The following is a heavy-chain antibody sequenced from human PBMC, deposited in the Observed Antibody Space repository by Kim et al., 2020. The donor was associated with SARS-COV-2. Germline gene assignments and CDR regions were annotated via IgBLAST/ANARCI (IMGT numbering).Heavy chain of an antibody. CDR2: INPNSGGT. J-gene: IGHJ6*02. D-gene: IGHD3-10*01. Sequence: ASVKVSCKASGYTFTGYYMHWVRQAPGQGLEWMGWINPNSGGTNYAQKFQGWVTMTRDTSISTAYMELSRLRSDDTAVYYCARDFRGSGSYYYYYYGMDVWGQGTTVTVSS. CDR3: ARDFRGSGSYYYYYYGMDV. V-gene: IGHV1-2*04. CDR1: GYTFTGYY.